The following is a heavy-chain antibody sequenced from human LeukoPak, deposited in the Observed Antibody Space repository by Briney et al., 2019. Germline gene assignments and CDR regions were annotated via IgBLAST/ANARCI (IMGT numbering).Heavy chain of an antibody. CDR2: INHSGST. CDR3: ARVGGYCSSTSCYPRYYYYYGMDV. V-gene: IGHV4-34*01. Sequence: PSETLSLTCAVYGGSFSGYYWSWIRQPPGKGLEWIGEINHSGSTNYNPSLKSRVTISVDTSKNQFSLKLSSVTAADTAVYYCARVGGYCSSTSCYPRYYYYYGMDVWGQGTTVTVSS. CDR1: GGSFSGYY. J-gene: IGHJ6*02. D-gene: IGHD2-2*03.